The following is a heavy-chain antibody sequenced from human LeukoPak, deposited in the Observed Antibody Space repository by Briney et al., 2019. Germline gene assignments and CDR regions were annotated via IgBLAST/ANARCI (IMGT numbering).Heavy chain of an antibody. CDR3: ASVDRYHFYLDV. CDR2: IIPIFGTP. J-gene: IGHJ6*03. CDR1: GGTFRTYS. V-gene: IGHV1-69*05. Sequence: GASVKVSCKASGGTFRTYSVTWVRQAPGQGLEWMGGIIPIFGTPNYAQKFQGRVKVTTDDATGTAYMELSSLMSEDTAIYYCASVDRYHFYLDVWGKGTPVTVSS.